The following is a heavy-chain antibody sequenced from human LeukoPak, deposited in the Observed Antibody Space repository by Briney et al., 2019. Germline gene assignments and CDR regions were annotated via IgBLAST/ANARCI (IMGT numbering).Heavy chain of an antibody. CDR1: GFSFRSYA. J-gene: IGHJ3*02. V-gene: IGHV3-23*01. CDR2: ISGSGGTT. D-gene: IGHD1-26*01. Sequence: GGSLRLSCAASGFSFRSYAMSWVRQAPGMGLEWVSAISGSGGTTDYADSVKGRFTISRDNSKNTLYLQMNDLRAEDTAVYYCAKGEWELLRGAFDIWGQGTMVTFSS. CDR3: AKGEWELLRGAFDI.